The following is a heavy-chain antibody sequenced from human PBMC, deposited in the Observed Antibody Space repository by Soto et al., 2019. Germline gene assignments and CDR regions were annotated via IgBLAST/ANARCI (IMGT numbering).Heavy chain of an antibody. CDR1: GFTFSGSA. V-gene: IGHV3-73*01. J-gene: IGHJ4*02. Sequence: GGSLRLSCAASGFTFSGSAMHWVRQASGKGLEWVGRIRTKVNSYQTVYAASMKGRFTISRDDSKDTAYLQMNSLQVEDSAVYYCTGNLIASGGVIAIGYYWGQGALVTVSS. CDR3: TGNLIASGGVIAIGYY. D-gene: IGHD3-16*02. CDR2: IRTKVNSYQT.